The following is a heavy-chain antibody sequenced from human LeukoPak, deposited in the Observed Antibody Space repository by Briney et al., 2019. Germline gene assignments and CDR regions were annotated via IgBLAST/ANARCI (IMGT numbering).Heavy chain of an antibody. D-gene: IGHD4-17*01. J-gene: IGHJ4*02. CDR1: GGTFSSYA. CDR2: IIPILGIA. Sequence: EASVKVSCKASGGTFSSYAISWVRQAPGQGLEWMERIIPILGIANYAQKFQGRVTITADKSTSTAYMELSSLRSEDTAVYYCARDLPDYGDYVRVFFDYWGQGTLVTVSS. CDR3: ARDLPDYGDYVRVFFDY. V-gene: IGHV1-69*04.